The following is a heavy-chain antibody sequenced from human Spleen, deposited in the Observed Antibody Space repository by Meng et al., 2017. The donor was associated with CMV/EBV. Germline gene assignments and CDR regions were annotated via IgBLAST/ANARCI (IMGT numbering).Heavy chain of an antibody. CDR1: GFTFSSYA. CDR3: TRGDSSGWFRV. Sequence: LSLTCAASGFTFSSYAMTWVRQAPGKGLVWVSRINSDGSSTSYADSVKGRFTISRDNAKNTLYLQMNSLRAEDTAVYYCTRGDSSGWFRVWGQGTLVTVSS. CDR2: INSDGSST. D-gene: IGHD6-19*01. J-gene: IGHJ4*02. V-gene: IGHV3-74*01.